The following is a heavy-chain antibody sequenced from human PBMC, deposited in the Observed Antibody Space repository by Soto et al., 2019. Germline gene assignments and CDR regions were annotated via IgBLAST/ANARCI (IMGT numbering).Heavy chain of an antibody. Sequence: ASVKVSCKASGYTFTSYDINWVRQATGQGLEWMGWMNPNSGNTGYAQKFQGGVTMTRNTSISTAYMELSSLRSEDAAVYYCARVLKYDFGRCYFKPAHDAFDIWGQGTMVTVSS. CDR2: MNPNSGNT. V-gene: IGHV1-8*01. CDR3: ARVLKYDFGRCYFKPAHDAFDI. D-gene: IGHD3-3*01. CDR1: GYTFTSYD. J-gene: IGHJ3*02.